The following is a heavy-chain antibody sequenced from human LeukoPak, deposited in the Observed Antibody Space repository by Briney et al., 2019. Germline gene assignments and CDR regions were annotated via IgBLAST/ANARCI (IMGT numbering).Heavy chain of an antibody. CDR1: GYTFTSYY. CDR2: INPSGGST. J-gene: IGHJ5*02. Sequence: ASVKVSCKASGYTFTSYYMHWVRQAPGQGLEWMGIINPSGGSTSYAQKFQGRVTMTRDMSTSTVYMELSSLRSEDTAVYYCARDRASYYYGSGSGINWFDPWGQGTLVTVSS. CDR3: ARDRASYYYGSGSGINWFDP. V-gene: IGHV1-46*01. D-gene: IGHD3-10*01.